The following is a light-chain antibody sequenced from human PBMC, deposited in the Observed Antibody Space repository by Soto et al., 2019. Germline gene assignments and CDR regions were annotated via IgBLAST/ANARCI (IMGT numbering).Light chain of an antibody. V-gene: IGKV1-5*01. Sequence: GDRVTVTCRASQSISSWLAWYQQKPGKAPKLLIYDASSLESGVPSRFSGSGSGTEFTLTISSLQPDDFATYYCQQYNSYSWTFGQGTKVDIK. CDR2: DAS. CDR1: QSISSW. CDR3: QQYNSYSWT. J-gene: IGKJ1*01.